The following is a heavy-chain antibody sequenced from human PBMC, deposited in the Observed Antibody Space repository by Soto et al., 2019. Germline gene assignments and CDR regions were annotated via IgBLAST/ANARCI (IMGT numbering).Heavy chain of an antibody. D-gene: IGHD6-13*01. J-gene: IGHJ6*02. Sequence: SETLSLTCTVSGGSISSYYWSWIRQPPGKGLEWIGYIYYSGSTNYNPSLKSRVTISVDTSKNQFSLKLSSVTAADTAVYYCARARSSSWYYYYGMDVWGQGTTVTVSS. CDR2: IYYSGST. V-gene: IGHV4-59*01. CDR3: ARARSSSWYYYYGMDV. CDR1: GGSISSYY.